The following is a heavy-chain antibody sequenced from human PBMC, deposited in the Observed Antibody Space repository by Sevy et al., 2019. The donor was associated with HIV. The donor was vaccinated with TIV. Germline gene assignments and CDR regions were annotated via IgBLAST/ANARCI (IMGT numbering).Heavy chain of an antibody. V-gene: IGHV3-23*01. CDR2: ISGSGGST. CDR3: AKDPLEYSSSWERFDP. Sequence: GGSLRLSCAASGFTFSSYAMSWVRQAPGKGLEWVSAISGSGGSTYYADSVKGRFTISRDNSKNMLYLQMNRLRAEDTAVYYCAKDPLEYSSSWERFDPWGQGTLVTVSS. J-gene: IGHJ5*02. D-gene: IGHD6-13*01. CDR1: GFTFSSYA.